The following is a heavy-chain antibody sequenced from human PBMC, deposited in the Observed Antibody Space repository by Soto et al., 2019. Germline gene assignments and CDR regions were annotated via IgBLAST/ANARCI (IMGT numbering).Heavy chain of an antibody. CDR2: IIPIFGTA. Sequence: GASVKVSCKASGGTFSSYAISWVRQAPGQGLEWMGGIIPIFGTANYAQKFQGRVTITADESTSTAYMELSSLRSEDTAVYYCARVPVRFLEWSHAFDIWGQGTMVTGS. J-gene: IGHJ3*02. CDR3: ARVPVRFLEWSHAFDI. D-gene: IGHD3-3*01. V-gene: IGHV1-69*13. CDR1: GGTFSSYA.